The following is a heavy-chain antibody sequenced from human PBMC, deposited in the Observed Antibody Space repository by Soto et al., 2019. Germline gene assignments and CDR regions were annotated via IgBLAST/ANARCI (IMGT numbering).Heavy chain of an antibody. D-gene: IGHD6-13*01. Sequence: GFTLSGYYMSWIRQAPGKGLEWISYISSSGRTIYYADSAKGRFTISRDNAKNSLYLQLNSLRAEDTAVYYCAGNSEHFDSWGQGVLVTVSS. CDR2: ISSSGRTI. CDR1: GFTLSGYY. CDR3: AGNSEHFDS. J-gene: IGHJ4*02. V-gene: IGHV3-11*01.